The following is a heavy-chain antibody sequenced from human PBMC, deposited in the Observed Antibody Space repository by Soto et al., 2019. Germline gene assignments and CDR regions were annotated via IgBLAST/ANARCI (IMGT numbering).Heavy chain of an antibody. D-gene: IGHD5-18*01. V-gene: IGHV3-30*18. CDR1: GFTFSSYG. J-gene: IGHJ6*03. CDR2: ISYDGSNK. CDR3: AKDLNSYGPYYYMDV. Sequence: GGSLRLSCAASGFTFSSYGMHWVRQAPGKGLEWVAVISYDGSNKYYADSVKGRFTISRDNSKNTLYLQVNSLRAEDTAVYYCAKDLNSYGPYYYMDVWGKGTTVTVSS.